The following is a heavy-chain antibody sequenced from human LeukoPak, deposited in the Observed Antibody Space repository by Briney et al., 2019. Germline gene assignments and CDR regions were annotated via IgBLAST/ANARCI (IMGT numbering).Heavy chain of an antibody. J-gene: IGHJ3*02. D-gene: IGHD1-26*01. CDR1: GGSISSSSYY. Sequence: PSETLSLTCTVSGGSISSSSYYWGWIRQPPGKGLEWIGSIYYSGSTYYNPSLKSRVTISVDTSKNQFSLKLSSVTAADTAVYYCARHGPQTEWELPHDAFDIWGQGTMVTVSS. CDR2: IYYSGST. V-gene: IGHV4-39*01. CDR3: ARHGPQTEWELPHDAFDI.